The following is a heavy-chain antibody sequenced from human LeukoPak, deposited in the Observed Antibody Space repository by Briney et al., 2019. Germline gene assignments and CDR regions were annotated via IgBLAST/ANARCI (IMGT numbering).Heavy chain of an antibody. CDR2: IYYSGST. V-gene: IGHV4-59*12. J-gene: IGHJ4*02. Sequence: SETLSLTCTVSGGSITSYWSWIRQPPGKGLEWIGYIYYSGSTNYNPSLKSRVTISVDTSKNQFSLKLSSVTAADTAVYYCARGGGYYGSGSYYDYWGQGTLVTVSS. D-gene: IGHD3-10*01. CDR1: GGSITSY. CDR3: ARGGGYYGSGSYYDY.